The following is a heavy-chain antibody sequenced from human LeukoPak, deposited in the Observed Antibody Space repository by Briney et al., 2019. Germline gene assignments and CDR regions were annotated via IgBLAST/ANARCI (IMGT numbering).Heavy chain of an antibody. V-gene: IGHV4-31*03. Sequence: SQTLSLTCTVSGGSISSGGYYWSWIRQHPGKGLEWIGYIYYSGSTYYNPSLKSRVTISVDTSKNQFSLKLSSVTAADTAVYYCAVDYVRGSYRVFDYWGQGTLVTVSS. J-gene: IGHJ4*02. CDR3: AVDYVRGSYRVFDY. CDR1: GGSISSGGYY. D-gene: IGHD3-16*02. CDR2: IYYSGST.